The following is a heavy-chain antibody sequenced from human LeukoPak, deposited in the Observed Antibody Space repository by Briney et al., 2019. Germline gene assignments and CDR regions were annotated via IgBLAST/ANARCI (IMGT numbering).Heavy chain of an antibody. CDR1: GYTFTSYG. CDR3: ARGSSGYDYYYYYMDV. J-gene: IGHJ6*03. D-gene: IGHD5-12*01. Sequence: ASVKVSCKASGYTFTSYGISWVRQAPGQGLEWMGWISAYNGNTNYAQKLQGRVTMTTDTSTSTAYMELRSLRSDDTAVYYCARGSSGYDYYYYYMDVWGKGTTVTVSS. CDR2: ISAYNGNT. V-gene: IGHV1-18*01.